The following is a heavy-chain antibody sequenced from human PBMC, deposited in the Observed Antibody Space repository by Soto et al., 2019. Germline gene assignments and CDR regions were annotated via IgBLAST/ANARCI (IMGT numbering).Heavy chain of an antibody. V-gene: IGHV1-69*13. J-gene: IGHJ5*02. CDR2: IIPIFGTA. D-gene: IGHD2-15*01. CDR1: GGTFSSYA. CDR3: AREGVAALGFDP. Sequence: SVKVSCKASGGTFSSYAISWVRQAPGQGLEWMGGIIPIFGTANYAQKFQGRFTITADESTSTAYMELSSLRSEDTAVYYCAREGVAALGFDPWGQGTLVTVS.